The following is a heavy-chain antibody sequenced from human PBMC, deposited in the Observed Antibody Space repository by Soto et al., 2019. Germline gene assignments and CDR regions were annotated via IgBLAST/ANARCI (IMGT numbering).Heavy chain of an antibody. J-gene: IGHJ4*02. D-gene: IGHD1-26*01. V-gene: IGHV1-69*13. Sequence: SVKVSCKASGGTFSRYAISWVRQAPGQGLEWMGGIIPIFGTANYAQKFQGRVTITADESTSTAYMELSSLRSEDTAVYYCARGAEGGVGATIGYWGQGTLVTVSS. CDR3: ARGAEGGVGATIGY. CDR1: GGTFSRYA. CDR2: IIPIFGTA.